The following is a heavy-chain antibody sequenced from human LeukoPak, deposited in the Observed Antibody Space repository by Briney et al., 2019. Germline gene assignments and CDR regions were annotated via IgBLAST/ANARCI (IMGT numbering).Heavy chain of an antibody. CDR3: ARDCSGGSCHEVKDAFDV. CDR2: VFYSGST. D-gene: IGHD2-15*01. V-gene: IGHV4-59*01. J-gene: IGHJ3*01. Sequence: PSETLSLTCSVSGVSITTSYWAWIRQPPGKGLEWVGYVFYSGSTNANPSLNSRVTISADTSNSNFSLRLPSVTAADTAVYYCARDCSGGSCHEVKDAFDVWGQGTMVTVAA. CDR1: GVSITTSY.